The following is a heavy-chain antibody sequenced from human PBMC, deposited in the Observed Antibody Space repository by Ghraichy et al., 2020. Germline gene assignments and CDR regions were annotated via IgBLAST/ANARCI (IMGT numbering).Heavy chain of an antibody. V-gene: IGHV4-39*01. J-gene: IGHJ5*02. Sequence: SETLSLTCTVSGGSISSRSYYWGWIRQPPGKGLEWIGSIYYSGSTYYNPSLKSRVTISVDTSKNQFSLKLSSVTAADTAVYYCAGGLYSSGWTSGYWFDPWGQGTLVTVSS. D-gene: IGHD6-19*01. CDR1: GGSISSRSYY. CDR2: IYYSGST. CDR3: AGGLYSSGWTSGYWFDP.